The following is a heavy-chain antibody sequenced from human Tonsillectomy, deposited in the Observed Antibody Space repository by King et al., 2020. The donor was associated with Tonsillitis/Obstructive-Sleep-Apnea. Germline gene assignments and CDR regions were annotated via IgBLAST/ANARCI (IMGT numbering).Heavy chain of an antibody. CDR2: IEWDDDK. D-gene: IGHD6-19*01. CDR3: ARTRYSRGWHRAFDY. V-gene: IGHV2-70*11. J-gene: IGHJ4*02. Sequence: VTLKESGPALVKPTQTLTLTCTFSGFSLSTSGMCVSWIRQPPGKALEWLARIEWDDDKYYSTSLKTRLTISKDTSKNQVVLTMTNMDPVDTATFFCARTRYSRGWHRAFDYWGQGTLVTVSA. CDR1: GFSLSTSGMC.